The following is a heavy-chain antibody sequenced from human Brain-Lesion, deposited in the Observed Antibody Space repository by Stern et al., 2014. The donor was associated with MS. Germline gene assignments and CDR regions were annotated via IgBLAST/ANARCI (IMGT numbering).Heavy chain of an antibody. CDR1: GFTFSNYW. J-gene: IGHJ5*01. D-gene: IGHD3-10*01. CDR3: ARGERWFDS. Sequence: EVQLLESGGGLVQPGGSLRLSCAASGFTFSNYWMHWVRQAPGKGLVWVSRVNNDGRRTSYADSVKGRFTMSRDNAKNTLYLQMNSLRVDDTAIYYCARGERWFDSWGQGTLVTVSS. CDR2: VNNDGRRT. V-gene: IGHV3-74*02.